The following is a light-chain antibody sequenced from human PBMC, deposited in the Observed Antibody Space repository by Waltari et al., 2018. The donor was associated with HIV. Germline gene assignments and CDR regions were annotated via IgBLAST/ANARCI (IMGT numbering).Light chain of an antibody. V-gene: IGLV3-25*03. Sequence: SYELTQPPSVSVSPGQTARITCSGDALPKQYAYWYQQRPGQAPVLVMPKDSERPSGIPERFSGSSSGTTVTLTISGVQAEDEADYYCQSADSSGTWVFGGGTKLTVL. CDR3: QSADSSGTWV. CDR1: ALPKQY. J-gene: IGLJ2*01. CDR2: KDS.